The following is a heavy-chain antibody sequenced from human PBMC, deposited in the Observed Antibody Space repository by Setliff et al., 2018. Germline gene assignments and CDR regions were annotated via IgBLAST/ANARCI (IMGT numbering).Heavy chain of an antibody. J-gene: IGHJ6*02. Sequence: TLSLTCTVSGYSISSGYYWGWIRQPPGKGLEWIGNMYHSGSVYYNPSLKSRVTISVDTSKNQFSLKLSSVTAADTAVYYCARDRQWLVHGYYYYGMDVWGQGTTVTVSS. D-gene: IGHD6-19*01. CDR2: MYHSGSV. CDR1: GYSISSGYY. V-gene: IGHV4-38-2*02. CDR3: ARDRQWLVHGYYYYGMDV.